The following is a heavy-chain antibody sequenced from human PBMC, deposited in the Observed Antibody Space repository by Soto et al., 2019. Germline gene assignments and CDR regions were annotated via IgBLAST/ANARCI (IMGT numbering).Heavy chain of an antibody. Sequence: SETLSLTCTVSGGSISSYYWSWIRQLPGKGLEWIGYIYYSGSTNYNPSLKSRVTISVDTSKNQFSLKLSSVTAADTAVYYCAREGLTGTIGLYYYYGMDVWGQGTTVTVSS. CDR2: IYYSGST. CDR3: AREGLTGTIGLYYYYGMDV. V-gene: IGHV4-59*01. D-gene: IGHD1-7*01. J-gene: IGHJ6*02. CDR1: GGSISSYY.